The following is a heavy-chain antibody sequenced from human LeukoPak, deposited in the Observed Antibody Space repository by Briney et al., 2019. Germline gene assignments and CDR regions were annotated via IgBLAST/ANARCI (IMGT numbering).Heavy chain of an antibody. Sequence: PGGSLRLSCAASGFTFSGSAMHWVRQASGKGLEWVGRIRSKANSYATAYAASVKGRFTISRDDSKNTAYLQMNSLKTEDTAVYYCTRDTYYYDSSGYYAYPFDYWGQGTLVTVSS. D-gene: IGHD3-22*01. CDR2: IRSKANSYAT. CDR3: TRDTYYYDSSGYYAYPFDY. CDR1: GFTFSGSA. J-gene: IGHJ4*02. V-gene: IGHV3-73*01.